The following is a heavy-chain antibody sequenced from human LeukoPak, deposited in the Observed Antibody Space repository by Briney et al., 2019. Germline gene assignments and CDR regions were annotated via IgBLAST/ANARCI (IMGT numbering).Heavy chain of an antibody. CDR3: ARDSPLSSTKDNWFDP. D-gene: IGHD2-2*01. V-gene: IGHV4-38-2*02. J-gene: IGHJ5*02. CDR2: IYHSGST. CDR1: GHSTSSGYY. Sequence: SETLSLTCAVSGHSTSSGYYWGWIRQTPGKGRAWIGSIYHSGSTYYNPSLKSRVTISVDTSKNQFSLKLSSVTAADTAVYYCARDSPLSSTKDNWFDPWGQGTLVTVSS.